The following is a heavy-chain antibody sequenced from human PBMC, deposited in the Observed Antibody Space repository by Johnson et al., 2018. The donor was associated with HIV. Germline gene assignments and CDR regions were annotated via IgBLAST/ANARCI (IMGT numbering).Heavy chain of an antibody. Sequence: QVQLVESGGGVVQPGRSLRLSCAASGFTFSSYAMHWVRQAPGKGLEWVAVISYDGSNKYYADSVKCRFTISRDNSKNTLYLQMNSLRAEDTAVYYCARRGYSSSGGAFDIWGQGTMVTVSS. CDR2: ISYDGSNK. D-gene: IGHD6-6*01. CDR3: ARRGYSSSGGAFDI. J-gene: IGHJ3*02. CDR1: GFTFSSYA. V-gene: IGHV3-30-3*01.